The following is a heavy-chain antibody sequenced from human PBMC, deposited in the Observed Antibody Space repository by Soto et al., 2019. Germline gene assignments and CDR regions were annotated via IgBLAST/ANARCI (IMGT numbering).Heavy chain of an antibody. CDR1: GYTFTGYY. Sequence: GASVKVSCKASGYTFTGYYMHWVRQAPGQGLEWMGWINPNSGGTNYAQKFQGRVTMTRDTSISTAYMELSSLRSEDTAVYYCARVPTGDGSDYWGQGTLVTVSS. CDR2: INPNSGGT. J-gene: IGHJ4*02. V-gene: IGHV1-2*02. D-gene: IGHD7-27*01. CDR3: ARVPTGDGSDY.